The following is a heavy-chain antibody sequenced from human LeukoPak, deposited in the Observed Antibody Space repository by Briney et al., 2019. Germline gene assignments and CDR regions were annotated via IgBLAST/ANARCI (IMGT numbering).Heavy chain of an antibody. CDR3: ARQGTAWSGPDY. D-gene: IGHD3-3*01. CDR1: GGSISSYY. Sequence: SETLSLTCTVSGGSISSYYWSWIRQPPGKGLGWIGYIYYSGSTNYNPSLKSRVTISVDTSKNQFSLKLSSVTAADTAVYYCARQGTAWSGPDYWGQGTLVTVSS. J-gene: IGHJ4*02. V-gene: IGHV4-59*01. CDR2: IYYSGST.